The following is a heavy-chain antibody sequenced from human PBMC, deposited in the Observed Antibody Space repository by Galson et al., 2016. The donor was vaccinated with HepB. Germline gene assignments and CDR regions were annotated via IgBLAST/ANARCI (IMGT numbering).Heavy chain of an antibody. CDR2: IHYSGSI. V-gene: IGHV4-39*01. D-gene: IGHD4-17*01. CDR3: ARPRDYGFDN. J-gene: IGHJ4*02. Sequence: GLEWIANIHYSGSIDYKSSLKSRVTISLDKFKNQFSLKLNSVTAADTAFYYCARPRDYGFDNWGQGTLVTVYS.